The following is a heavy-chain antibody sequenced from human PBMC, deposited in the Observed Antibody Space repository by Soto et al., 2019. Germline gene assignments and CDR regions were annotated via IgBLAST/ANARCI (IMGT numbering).Heavy chain of an antibody. CDR2: IYYSGST. V-gene: IGHV4-31*03. Sequence: PSETLSLTCTVSGGSISSGGYYWSWIRQHPGKGLEWIGYIYYSGSTYYNPSLKSRVTISVDTSKNQFSLKLSSVTAADTAVYYCARDTHSHYYYYGMDVWGQGTTVTVSS. CDR1: GGSISSGGYY. D-gene: IGHD2-15*01. CDR3: ARDTHSHYYYYGMDV. J-gene: IGHJ6*02.